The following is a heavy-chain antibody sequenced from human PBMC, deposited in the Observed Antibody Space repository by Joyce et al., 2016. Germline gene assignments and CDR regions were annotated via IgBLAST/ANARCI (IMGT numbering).Heavy chain of an antibody. CDR2: ITTDGKEK. V-gene: IGHV3-30*02. Sequence: QVQLVESGGGVVQPGGSLRLSCVASGFTFGAYGMHWVRQAPGKGLEGGAFITTDGKEKYYADSVKGRLTISRDNSKSTLYAQMNSLRVEDTAVYYCARDGSHYEVDDWGQGTLVTVSS. CDR1: GFTFGAYG. J-gene: IGHJ4*02. CDR3: ARDGSHYEVDD. D-gene: IGHD1-26*01.